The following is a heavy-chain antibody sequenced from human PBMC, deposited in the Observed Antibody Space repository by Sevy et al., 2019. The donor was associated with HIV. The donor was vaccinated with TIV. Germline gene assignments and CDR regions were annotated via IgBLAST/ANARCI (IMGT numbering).Heavy chain of an antibody. CDR3: ANDLVSMASRQGYFDY. CDR2: ISGTGLST. D-gene: IGHD6-6*01. J-gene: IGHJ4*02. Sequence: GGSLRLSCAASGFTFSNYAMNWVRQAPGKGLEWVSTISGTGLSTDYADSVKGRFTISRDNSKNTLYLQMTTLGAEDTAFYFCANDLVSMASRQGYFDYWGQGTLVTVSS. CDR1: GFTFSNYA. V-gene: IGHV3-23*01.